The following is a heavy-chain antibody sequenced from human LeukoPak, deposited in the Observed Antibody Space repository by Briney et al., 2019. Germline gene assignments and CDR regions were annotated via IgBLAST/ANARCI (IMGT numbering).Heavy chain of an antibody. D-gene: IGHD6-13*01. J-gene: IGHJ4*02. Sequence: GGSLRLSCAASGFTFSDYYMSWIRQAPGKGLEWLSYISRSGSHTPYADSVKGRFTVSRDNAKNSLSLELNGLRVDDTAIYYCARVGSTAEAGTPDYWGQGTLVTVSS. CDR2: ISRSGSHT. CDR3: ARVGSTAEAGTPDY. CDR1: GFTFSDYY. V-gene: IGHV3-11*06.